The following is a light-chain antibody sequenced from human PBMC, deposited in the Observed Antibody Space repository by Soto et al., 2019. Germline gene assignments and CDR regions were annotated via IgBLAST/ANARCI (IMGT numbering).Light chain of an antibody. CDR3: RQYDTSPPMYT. CDR1: QRVSSN. J-gene: IGKJ2*01. V-gene: IGKV3D-15*01. CDR2: ATS. Sequence: EILMTQSPATLSVSPGGRATLSCRAIQRVSSNLAWYQQKPGQAPRLLIYATSTRAAGIPDRFSGSGSGTDFTLTISRLEPDDVAVYYCRQYDTSPPMYTFGQGTKVDI.